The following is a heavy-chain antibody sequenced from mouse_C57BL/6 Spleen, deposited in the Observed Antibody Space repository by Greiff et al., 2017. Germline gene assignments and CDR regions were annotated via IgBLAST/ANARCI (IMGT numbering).Heavy chain of an antibody. CDR1: GYTFTSYW. CDR3: ARGGRKYYFDY. D-gene: IGHD1-3*01. J-gene: IGHJ2*01. CDR2: IDPSDSYT. Sequence: VQLQQPGAELVMPGASVKLSCKASGYTFTSYWMHWVKQRPGQGLAWIGEIDPSDSYTNYNQKFKGKSTLTVDKSSSTAYMQLSSLTSEDSAVYYCARGGRKYYFDYWGQGTTLTVSS. V-gene: IGHV1-69*01.